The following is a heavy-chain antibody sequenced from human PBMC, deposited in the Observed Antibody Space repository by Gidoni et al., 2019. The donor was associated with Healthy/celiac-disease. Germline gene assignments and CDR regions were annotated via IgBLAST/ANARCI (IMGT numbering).Heavy chain of an antibody. V-gene: IGHV5-10-1*03. Sequence: EVQLVQSGAEVNKPVASLRISCKGSGYSFTSYWISWVSQMPGKGLEWMGRIDPSDSDTNYSPSFQGHVTISADKSISTAYLQWSSLKASDTAMYYCATGDYFAERSVDYWGQGTLVSVSS. J-gene: IGHJ4*02. D-gene: IGHD3-9*01. CDR2: IDPSDSDT. CDR3: ATGDYFAERSVDY. CDR1: GYSFTSYW.